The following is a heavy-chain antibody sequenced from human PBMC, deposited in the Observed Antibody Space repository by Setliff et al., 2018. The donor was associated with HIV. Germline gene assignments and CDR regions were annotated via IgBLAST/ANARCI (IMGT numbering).Heavy chain of an antibody. CDR1: GDSIHCGDYY. CDR2: IHSSGGF. CDR3: ARVGTNWPSWFDP. J-gene: IGHJ5*02. D-gene: IGHD1-1*01. V-gene: IGHV4-61*02. Sequence: SETLSLTCTVSGDSIHCGDYYWSWLRQPAGERLEYIGRIHSSGGFNYNPSLQSRLTLSIDISKNHFSLKLRSVTAADTAVYYCARVGTNWPSWFDPWGQGTQVTVSS.